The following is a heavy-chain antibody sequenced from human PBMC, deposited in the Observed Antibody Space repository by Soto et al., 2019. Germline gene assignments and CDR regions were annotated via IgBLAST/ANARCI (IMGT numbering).Heavy chain of an antibody. J-gene: IGHJ5*02. Sequence: SETLSLTCAVSGYSISSGYYWGWIRQPPGKGLEWIGSIYHSGSTYYNPSLKSRVTISVDTSKNQFSLKLSSVTAADTAVYYCVRARYDFWITGVVFDPWGQGTLVTVSS. CDR1: GYSISSGYY. CDR3: VRARYDFWITGVVFDP. CDR2: IYHSGST. V-gene: IGHV4-38-2*01. D-gene: IGHD3-3*01.